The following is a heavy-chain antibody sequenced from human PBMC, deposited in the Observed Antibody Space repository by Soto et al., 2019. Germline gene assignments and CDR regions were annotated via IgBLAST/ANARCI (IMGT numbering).Heavy chain of an antibody. CDR3: ARDFLGYCSSTSCPPYYYYGMDV. J-gene: IGHJ6*02. D-gene: IGHD2-2*01. Sequence: PSETLSLTCTVSGGSISSGGYYWSWIRQHPGKGLEWIGYIYYSGSTYYNPSFKSRVTISVDTSKNQFSLKLSSVTAADTAVYYCARDFLGYCSSTSCPPYYYYGMDVWGQGTTVTVSS. CDR1: GGSISSGGYY. CDR2: IYYSGST. V-gene: IGHV4-31*03.